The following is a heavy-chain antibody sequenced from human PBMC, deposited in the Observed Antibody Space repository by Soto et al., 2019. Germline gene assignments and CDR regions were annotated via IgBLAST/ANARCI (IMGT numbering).Heavy chain of an antibody. CDR2: IFSNDEK. V-gene: IGHV2-26*01. J-gene: IGHJ5*02. Sequence: QVTLKESGPVLVKPTETLTLTCTVSGFSLSNARMGVSWIRQPPGKALEWLAHIFSNDEKSNSTSLKSRLTLSKDTSKSQVVRTMTHMDPVDTATYFCARIGETDYDYVWGHGEWFDPWGQGTLVTVSS. D-gene: IGHD3-16*01. CDR3: ARIGETDYDYVWGHGEWFDP. CDR1: GFSLSNARMG.